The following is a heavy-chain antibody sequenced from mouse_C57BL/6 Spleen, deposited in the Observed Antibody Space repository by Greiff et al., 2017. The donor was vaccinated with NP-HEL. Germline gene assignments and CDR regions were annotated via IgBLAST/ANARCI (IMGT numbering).Heavy chain of an antibody. CDR3: ARYDGSSQYYFDY. J-gene: IGHJ2*01. D-gene: IGHD1-1*01. Sequence: VQLQQPGAELVMPGASVKLSCKASGYTFTSYWMHWVKQRPGQGLEWIGEIDPSDSYTNYNQKFKGKSTLTVDKSSSTAYMQLSSLTSEDSAVYYCARYDGSSQYYFDYWGQGTTLTVSS. V-gene: IGHV1-69*01. CDR2: IDPSDSYT. CDR1: GYTFTSYW.